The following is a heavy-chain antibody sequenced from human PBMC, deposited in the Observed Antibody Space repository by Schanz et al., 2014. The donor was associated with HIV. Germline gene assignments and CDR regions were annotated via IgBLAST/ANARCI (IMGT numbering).Heavy chain of an antibody. V-gene: IGHV3-23*01. CDR2: ISGSGGST. J-gene: IGHJ5*02. CDR3: VKAYSSGFSGAGS. Sequence: VQLLESGGGLVQPGGSLRLSCAASGFTFSSYAMSWVRQAPGKGLEWVSAISGSGGSTYYADSVKGRFTISRDNSRNALYLHMNSLRADDTAIYYCVKAYSSGFSGAGSWGQGALVTVSS. D-gene: IGHD5-18*01. CDR1: GFTFSSYA.